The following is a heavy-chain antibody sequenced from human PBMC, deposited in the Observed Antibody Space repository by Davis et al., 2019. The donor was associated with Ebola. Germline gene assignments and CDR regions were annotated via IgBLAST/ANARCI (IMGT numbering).Heavy chain of an antibody. D-gene: IGHD1-26*01. J-gene: IGHJ6*02. Sequence: GESLKISCAASGFTFSNYWMHWVRQAPGKGLEWVSGINWNGGSTGYADSVKGRFTISRDNAKNSLYLQMNSLRAEDTALCHCARSHRRSTYYYYGMDVWGQGTTVTVSS. CDR1: GFTFSNYW. V-gene: IGHV3-20*01. CDR2: INWNGGST. CDR3: ARSHRRSTYYYYGMDV.